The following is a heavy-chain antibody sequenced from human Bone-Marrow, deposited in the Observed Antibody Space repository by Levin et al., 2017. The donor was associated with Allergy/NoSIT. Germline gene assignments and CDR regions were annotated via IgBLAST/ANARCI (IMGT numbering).Heavy chain of an antibody. CDR1: GGSFSGYY. Sequence: PSETLSLTCAVYGGSFSGYYWSWIRQPPGKGLEWIGEINHSGSTNYNPSLKSRVTISVDTSKNQFSLKLSSVTAADTAVYYCARSVTNTLFDYWGQGTLVTVSS. V-gene: IGHV4-34*01. D-gene: IGHD4-17*01. CDR2: INHSGST. CDR3: ARSVTNTLFDY. J-gene: IGHJ4*02.